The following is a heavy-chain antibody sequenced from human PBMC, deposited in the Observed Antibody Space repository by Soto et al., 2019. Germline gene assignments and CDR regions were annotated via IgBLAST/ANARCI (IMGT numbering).Heavy chain of an antibody. D-gene: IGHD5-18*01. CDR2: INSDGSST. V-gene: IGHV3-74*01. CDR1: GFTFSSYW. Sequence: EVQLVESGGGLVQPGGSLRLSCAASGFTFSSYWMHWVRQAPGKWLVWVSRINSDGSSTSYADSVKGRFTISRDNAKNTLYHQMNTLRDEDTAVYYCARGDTAMVTGVLLDDYFDYWGQGTLVTVSS. J-gene: IGHJ4*02. CDR3: ARGDTAMVTGVLLDDYFDY.